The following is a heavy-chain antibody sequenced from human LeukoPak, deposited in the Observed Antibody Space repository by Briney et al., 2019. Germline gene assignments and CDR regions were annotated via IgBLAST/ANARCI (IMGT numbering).Heavy chain of an antibody. Sequence: SVKVSCKASGGTFSSYAISWVRQAPGQGLEWMGGIIPIFGTANYAQKFQGRVTITADESTSTAYMELSSLRSEDTAVYYCARPKYYYGSGSYVYFDYWGQGTLVTVSS. J-gene: IGHJ4*02. CDR3: ARPKYYYGSGSYVYFDY. V-gene: IGHV1-69*13. CDR2: IIPIFGTA. CDR1: GGTFSSYA. D-gene: IGHD3-10*01.